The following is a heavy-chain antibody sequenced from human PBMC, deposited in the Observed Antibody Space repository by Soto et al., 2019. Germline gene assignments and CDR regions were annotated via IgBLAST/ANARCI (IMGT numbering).Heavy chain of an antibody. D-gene: IGHD3-10*01. CDR1: GFTFSSYS. J-gene: IGHJ6*02. Sequence: EVQLVESGGGLVQPGGSLRLSCAASGFTFSSYSMNWVRQAPGKGLEWVSYISSSSSTIYYADSVKGRFTISRDNAKNSLYLQMNSLRDEDTAVYYCARERVWFGESNYYYGMDVWGQGTTVTVSS. V-gene: IGHV3-48*02. CDR2: ISSSSSTI. CDR3: ARERVWFGESNYYYGMDV.